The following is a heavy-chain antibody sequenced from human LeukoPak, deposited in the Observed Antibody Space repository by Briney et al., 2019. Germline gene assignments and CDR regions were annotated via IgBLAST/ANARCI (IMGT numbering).Heavy chain of an antibody. V-gene: IGHV4-59*01. CDR3: ARGNSDSSGYYLDY. Sequence: PSETLSLTCAVYGGSFSGYYWSWIRQPPGKGLEWIGYIYYSGSTNYNPSLKSRVTISVDTSKNQFSLKLSSVTAADTAVYYCARGNSDSSGYYLDYWGQGTLVTVSS. D-gene: IGHD3-22*01. CDR2: IYYSGST. CDR1: GGSFSGYY. J-gene: IGHJ4*02.